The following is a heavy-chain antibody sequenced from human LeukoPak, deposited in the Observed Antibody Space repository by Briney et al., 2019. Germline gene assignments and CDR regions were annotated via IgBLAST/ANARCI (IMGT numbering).Heavy chain of an antibody. J-gene: IGHJ4*02. Sequence: GGSLRLSCAASGFTFSSYAMSWVRQAPGKGLEWVSAISGSGGSTYYADSVKGRFTISRDNSKNTLYLQMNSLRAEDTAVYYCAKGEDCTNGVCYTGYWGQGTLVTVSS. CDR2: ISGSGGST. D-gene: IGHD2-8*01. CDR1: GFTFSSYA. V-gene: IGHV3-23*01. CDR3: AKGEDCTNGVCYTGY.